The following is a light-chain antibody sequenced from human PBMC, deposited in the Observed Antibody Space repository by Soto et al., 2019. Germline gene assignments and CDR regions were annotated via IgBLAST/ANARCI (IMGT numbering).Light chain of an antibody. V-gene: IGLV2-14*03. CDR2: DVS. J-gene: IGLJ2*01. CDR3: SSYTTSSTRV. CDR1: SSDVGGYNY. Sequence: QSALTQPASVSGSPGQSITISCTGTSSDVGGYNYVCWFQHHPGKAPKLMIFDVSNRPSGVSNRFSGSKSGNTASLTISGLQAEDEADYYCSSYTTSSTRVFGGGTNLTVL.